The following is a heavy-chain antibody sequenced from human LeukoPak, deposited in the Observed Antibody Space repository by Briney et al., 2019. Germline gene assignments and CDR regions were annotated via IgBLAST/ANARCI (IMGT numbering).Heavy chain of an antibody. CDR3: ARSIAAAGTDSWFDP. CDR2: IYYSGNT. D-gene: IGHD6-13*01. CDR1: GGSIFSSNSY. J-gene: IGHJ5*02. Sequence: PSETLSLTCTVSGGSIFSSNSYWGWIRQPPGKGLEWIGSIYYSGNTYYNASLKSRVTISVDTSKNQFSLKLSSVTAADTAVYYCARSIAAAGTDSWFDPWGQGTLVTVSS. V-gene: IGHV4-39*07.